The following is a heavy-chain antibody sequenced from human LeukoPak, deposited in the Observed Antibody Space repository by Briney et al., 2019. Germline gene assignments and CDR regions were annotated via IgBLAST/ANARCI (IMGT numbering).Heavy chain of an antibody. CDR2: IRSDGSTT. CDR1: GFTFRTYW. V-gene: IGHV3-74*01. D-gene: IGHD5-18*01. CDR3: ARDVGYTMDV. J-gene: IGHJ6*02. Sequence: PGGSLRLSCAASGFTFRTYWMHWVRQAPGKGLVWVSLIRSDGSTTTYADSVKGRFTISRDNAKNTLSLQMSSLRAEDTAVCYCARDVGYTMDVWGQGTTVTVSS.